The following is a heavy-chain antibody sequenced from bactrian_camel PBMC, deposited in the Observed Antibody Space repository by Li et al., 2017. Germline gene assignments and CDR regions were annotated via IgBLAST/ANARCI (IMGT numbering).Heavy chain of an antibody. CDR2: IESDGST. V-gene: IGHV3S9*01. CDR1: GDTISRYC. D-gene: IGHD2*01. J-gene: IGHJ4*01. Sequence: QVQLVESGGGSVQVGGSLSLSCVASGDTISRYCMGWFRQIPDKEREGVAGIESDGSTSYADSVKGRFTISQDSAKNILYLQMHSLKAEDTAMYYCAADVSGSCGSDYDVPGWYWGQGTQVTVSS. CDR3: AADVSGSCGSDYDVPGWY.